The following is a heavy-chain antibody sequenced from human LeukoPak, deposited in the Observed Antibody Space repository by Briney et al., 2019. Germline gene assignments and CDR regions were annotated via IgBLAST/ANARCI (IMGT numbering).Heavy chain of an antibody. CDR1: GGSISRGDYY. CDR2: IYYSGSS. D-gene: IGHD3-10*01. Sequence: SETLSLTCSVSGGSISRGDYYWSWIRQPPGKGLEWIGYIYYSGSSYYNPSLKSRVTISVDTSKNQFSLKLSSVTAADTAVDYCARRGITMVRGPFNWFDPWGQGTLVTVSS. V-gene: IGHV4-30-4*01. J-gene: IGHJ5*02. CDR3: ARRGITMVRGPFNWFDP.